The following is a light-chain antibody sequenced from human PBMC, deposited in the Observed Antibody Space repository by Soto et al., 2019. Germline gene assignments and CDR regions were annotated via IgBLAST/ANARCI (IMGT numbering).Light chain of an antibody. CDR2: EVS. CDR3: SSYAGSSTYL. Sequence: QSVLTRPASVSGSPGQSITISCTGTSSDVGSYNFVSWYQHHPGKAPKLIIYEVSNRPSGVSNRFSGSKSGNTASLTISGLQADDEADYYCSSYAGSSTYLFGSGTKVTV. V-gene: IGLV2-14*01. CDR1: SSDVGSYNF. J-gene: IGLJ1*01.